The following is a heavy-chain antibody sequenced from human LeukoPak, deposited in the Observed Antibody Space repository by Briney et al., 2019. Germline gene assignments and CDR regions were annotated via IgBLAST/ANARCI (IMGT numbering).Heavy chain of an antibody. Sequence: SETLSLTCTVSGGSISSYYWSWIRQPPGKGLEWIGYIYYSGSTNYNPSLKSRVTISVDTSKNQFSLKLSSVTAADTAVYYCARGVSAGSPYDFWSGYFRPFDYWGQGTLVTVSS. CDR3: ARGVSAGSPYDFWSGYFRPFDY. CDR1: GGSISSYY. D-gene: IGHD3-3*01. V-gene: IGHV4-59*12. CDR2: IYYSGST. J-gene: IGHJ4*02.